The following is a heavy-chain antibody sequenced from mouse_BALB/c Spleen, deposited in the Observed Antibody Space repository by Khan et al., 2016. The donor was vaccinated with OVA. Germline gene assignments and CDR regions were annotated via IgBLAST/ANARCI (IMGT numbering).Heavy chain of an antibody. CDR1: GFSLNYYG. V-gene: IGHV2-2*03. Sequence: QVQPKQSGPGLVQPSQSLSITCTVSGFSLNYYGVHWVRQSPGKGLEWLGVIWSGGSTDYNAPFISRLSISKDNSKSQVFFKMNSLQSNDTAIYYCARNYDYDEGLAYWGQGTLVTVSA. CDR2: IWSGGST. J-gene: IGHJ3*01. D-gene: IGHD2-4*01. CDR3: ARNYDYDEGLAY.